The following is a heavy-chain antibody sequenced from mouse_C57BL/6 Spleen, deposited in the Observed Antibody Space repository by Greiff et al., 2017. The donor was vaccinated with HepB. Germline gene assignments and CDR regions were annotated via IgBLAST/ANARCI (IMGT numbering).Heavy chain of an antibody. Sequence: VQLQESGAELVRPGASVKLSCKASGYTFTDYYINWVKQRPGQGLEWIARIYPGSGNTYYNEKFKGKATLTAEKSSSTAYMQLSSLTSEDSAVYFCARLELYYLDYWGQGTTLTVSS. J-gene: IGHJ2*01. CDR2: IYPGSGNT. V-gene: IGHV1-76*01. CDR3: ARLELYYLDY. CDR1: GYTFTDYY.